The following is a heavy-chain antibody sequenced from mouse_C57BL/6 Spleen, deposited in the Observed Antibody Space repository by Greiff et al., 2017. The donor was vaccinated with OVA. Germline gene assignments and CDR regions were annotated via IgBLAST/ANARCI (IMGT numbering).Heavy chain of an antibody. Sequence: VQLQQSGPELVKPGASVKISCKASGYTFTDYYMNWVKQSHGKSLEWIGDINPNNGGTSYNQKFKGKATLTVDKSSSTAYMELRSLTSEDSAVYYCARSDYDGGYFDVWGTGTTVTVSS. CDR1: GYTFTDYY. V-gene: IGHV1-26*01. CDR3: ARSDYDGGYFDV. J-gene: IGHJ1*03. CDR2: INPNNGGT. D-gene: IGHD2-3*01.